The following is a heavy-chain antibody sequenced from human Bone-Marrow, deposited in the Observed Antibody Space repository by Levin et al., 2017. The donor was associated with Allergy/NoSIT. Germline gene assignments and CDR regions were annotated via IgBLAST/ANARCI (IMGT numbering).Heavy chain of an antibody. CDR3: ARPQQQLESPFDY. CDR1: GFTFSSYS. CDR2: ISSSSSYI. J-gene: IGHJ4*02. D-gene: IGHD6-13*01. V-gene: IGHV3-21*01. Sequence: GGSLRLSCAASGFTFSSYSMNWVRQAPGKGLEWVSSISSSSSYIYYADSVKGRFTISRDNAKNSLYLQMNSLRAEDTAVYYCARPQQQLESPFDYWGQGTLVTVSS.